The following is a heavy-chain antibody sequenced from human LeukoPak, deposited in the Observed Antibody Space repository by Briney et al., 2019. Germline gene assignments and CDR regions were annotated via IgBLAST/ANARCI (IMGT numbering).Heavy chain of an antibody. D-gene: IGHD1-26*01. Sequence: GGSLRLSCAASGFIVSSNYMSWVRQAPGTGLEWGAVIYSGGRTYYADSVKGRFTISRDNSKNTLYLQMNSLRAEDTAVYYCARGNSGSSYVEYYYGMDVWGQGTTVTVSS. J-gene: IGHJ6*02. CDR2: IYSGGRT. V-gene: IGHV3-53*01. CDR3: ARGNSGSSYVEYYYGMDV. CDR1: GFIVSSNY.